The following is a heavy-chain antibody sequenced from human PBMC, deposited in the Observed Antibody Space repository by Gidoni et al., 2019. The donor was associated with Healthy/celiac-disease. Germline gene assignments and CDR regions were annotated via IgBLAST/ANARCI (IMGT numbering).Heavy chain of an antibody. J-gene: IGHJ4*02. CDR1: GFPFRRYA. V-gene: IGHV3-23*04. CDR2: ISGSGGST. CDR3: AKRRGDSSGVYYFDY. Sequence: EVQLVESGGGLVQPGGSLRLSCAASGFPFRRYAMGCVRQAPGKGLELGSAISGSGGSTYYADSVKGRFTISRDNSKNTLYLQMNSLRAEDTAVYYCAKRRGDSSGVYYFDYWGQGTLVTVSS. D-gene: IGHD6-19*01.